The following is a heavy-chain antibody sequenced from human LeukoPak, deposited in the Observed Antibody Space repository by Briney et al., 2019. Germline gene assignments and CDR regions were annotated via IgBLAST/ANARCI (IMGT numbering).Heavy chain of an antibody. Sequence: SETLSLTCTVSGGSISSNAYYWAWIRQPPGKGLEWIGSIYSSVSTYYNPSLKSRVTISVDTSKNQFSLRLSSVTAADTAVYYCARGAYYYGSGFDYWGQGTLVTVSS. CDR2: IYSSVST. CDR1: GGSISSNAYY. CDR3: ARGAYYYGSGFDY. D-gene: IGHD3-10*01. V-gene: IGHV4-39*01. J-gene: IGHJ4*02.